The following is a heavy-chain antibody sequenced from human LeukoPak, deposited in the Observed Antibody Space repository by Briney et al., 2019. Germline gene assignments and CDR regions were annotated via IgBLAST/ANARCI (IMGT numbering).Heavy chain of an antibody. Sequence: GDSLKISCKCSGYSFTSYWIGWVRQMPGEGLEWMGIIYPGDSDTRYSPSFQGQVTISVDKSISTAYLQWSSLKAADTAIYYCAKIVRQYCSRSSCYALDDWGQGTQVTVSS. CDR3: AKIVRQYCSRSSCYALDD. J-gene: IGHJ4*02. CDR2: IYPGDSDT. D-gene: IGHD2-2*01. V-gene: IGHV5-51*01. CDR1: GYSFTSYW.